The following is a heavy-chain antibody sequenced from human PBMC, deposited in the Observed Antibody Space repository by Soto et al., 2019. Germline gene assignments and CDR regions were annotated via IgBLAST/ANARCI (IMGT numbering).Heavy chain of an antibody. CDR1: GYTFTSYG. CDR2: ISAYNGNT. D-gene: IGHD3-10*01. V-gene: IGHV1-18*01. J-gene: IGHJ5*02. Sequence: QVQLVQSGAEVKKPGASVKASCKASGYTFTSYGISWVRQAPGQGLEWMGWISAYNGNTNYAQKLQGRVTMTTDTSTSTAYMELRSLRSDDTAVYYCARAWSGLHGSGRENWFDPWGQGTLVTVSS. CDR3: ARAWSGLHGSGRENWFDP.